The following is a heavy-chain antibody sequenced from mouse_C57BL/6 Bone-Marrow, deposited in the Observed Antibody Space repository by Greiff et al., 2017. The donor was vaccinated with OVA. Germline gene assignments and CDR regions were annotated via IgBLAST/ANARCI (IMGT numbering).Heavy chain of an antibody. J-gene: IGHJ2*01. V-gene: IGHV5-4*03. Sequence: EVTLVESGGGLVKPGGSLKLSCAASGFTFSSYAMSWVRQTPEKRLEWVATISDGGSYTYYPDNVKGRFTISRDNAKNNLYLQMSHLKSEDTAMYYCARKGYYFDYWGQGTTLTVSS. CDR1: GFTFSSYA. CDR2: ISDGGSYT. CDR3: ARKGYYFDY.